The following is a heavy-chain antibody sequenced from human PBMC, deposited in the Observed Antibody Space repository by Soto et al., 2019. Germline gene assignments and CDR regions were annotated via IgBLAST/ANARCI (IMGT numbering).Heavy chain of an antibody. CDR1: GGSLSYRY. CDR3: ARTIDYGYMDV. J-gene: IGHJ6*03. CDR2: IYYSGST. V-gene: IGHV4-59*11. D-gene: IGHD3-16*01. Sequence: QVQLQESGPGLVNPSETLSLTCIVSGGSLSYRYWSWIRQPPGKELEWIAYIYYSGSTNYSPSLRNRLTVSVDTAKNQFSLKLTSVTAADTATYYCARTIDYGYMDVWGKGTTVTASS.